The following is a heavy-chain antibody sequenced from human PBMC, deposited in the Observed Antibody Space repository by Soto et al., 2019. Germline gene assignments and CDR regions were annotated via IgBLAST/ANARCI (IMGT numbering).Heavy chain of an antibody. D-gene: IGHD3-10*01. CDR2: MNSNSGNT. CDR1: GDSFTSYD. J-gene: IGHJ4*02. V-gene: IGHV1-8*01. Sequence: QVQLVQSGAEVKKPGASVKVSCKTSGDSFTSYDINWVRQAPGQGLEWLGRMNSNSGNTGYSGNFQGRVSMTRDTSISTAYLELTNLRSDDTAVYYCARGLISRGLVATHWGQGTPVTVSS. CDR3: ARGLISRGLVATH.